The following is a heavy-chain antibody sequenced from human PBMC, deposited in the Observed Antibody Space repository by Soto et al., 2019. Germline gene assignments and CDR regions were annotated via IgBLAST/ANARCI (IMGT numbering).Heavy chain of an antibody. CDR1: GYTFTSYG. CDR2: ISAYNGNT. Sequence: ASVKVSCKASGYTFTSYGISWVRQAPGQGLEWMGWISAYNGNTNYAQKLQGRVTMTTDTSTSTAYMELRSLRSDDTAVYYCARDIRPQAEWLVQDYWGQGTLVTVSS. J-gene: IGHJ4*02. V-gene: IGHV1-18*01. D-gene: IGHD6-19*01. CDR3: ARDIRPQAEWLVQDY.